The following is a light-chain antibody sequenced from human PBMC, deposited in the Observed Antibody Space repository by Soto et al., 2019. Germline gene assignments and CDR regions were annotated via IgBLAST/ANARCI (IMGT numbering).Light chain of an antibody. CDR3: QQHSNWQIT. CDR1: QSVSSY. V-gene: IGKV3-11*01. J-gene: IGKJ4*01. Sequence: EIVLTQSPVTLSLSPGERATLSCRASQSVSSYLVWYQQKPDQAPRLLIYDASNRATGIPTRFSGSGSGTDFTLTISSLEPEDFAVYYCQQHSNWQITFGGGTKVEIK. CDR2: DAS.